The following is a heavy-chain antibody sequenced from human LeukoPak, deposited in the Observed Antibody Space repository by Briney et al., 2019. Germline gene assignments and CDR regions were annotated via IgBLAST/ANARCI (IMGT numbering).Heavy chain of an antibody. D-gene: IGHD1-26*01. CDR2: ISYDGSNK. CDR1: GFTFSSYA. Sequence: GGSLRLSCAASGFTFSSYAMHWVRQAPGKGLEWVAVISYDGSNKYYADSVKGRFTISRDNSKNTLYLQMNSLRAEDTAVYYCARHSGSYYEALFDPWGQGTLVTVSS. V-gene: IGHV3-30*04. J-gene: IGHJ5*02. CDR3: ARHSGSYYEALFDP.